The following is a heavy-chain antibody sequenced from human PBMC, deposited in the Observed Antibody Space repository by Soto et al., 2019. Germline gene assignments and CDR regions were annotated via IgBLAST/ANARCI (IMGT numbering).Heavy chain of an antibody. CDR1: GFSFDDYA. J-gene: IGHJ4*02. CDR3: AKERRRYLED. D-gene: IGHD3-9*01. Sequence: EVQLVESGGGLVQPGRSVRLSCAASGFSFDDYAMHWVRQAPGKGLEWIAGISWNSVSIDYADSVKGRFTISRDNAKNSLYLQMNSLRAENTALYYCAKERRRYLEDWGQGTLVTVSS. V-gene: IGHV3-9*01. CDR2: ISWNSVSI.